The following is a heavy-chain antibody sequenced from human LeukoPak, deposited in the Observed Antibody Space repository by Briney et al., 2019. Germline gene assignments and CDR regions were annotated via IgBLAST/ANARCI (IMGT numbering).Heavy chain of an antibody. CDR3: AKDPYRASSGLVDY. D-gene: IGHD5-12*01. CDR1: GFNFSNYA. Sequence: PGGSLRLSCATSGFNFSNYAVSWVRQAPGKGLEWVSSISGSGGTTYYADSVKGRLTISRDNSKNTLYLQMNSLRAEDTAVYYCAKDPYRASSGLVDYWGQGTLVTVSS. V-gene: IGHV3-23*01. CDR2: ISGSGGTT. J-gene: IGHJ4*02.